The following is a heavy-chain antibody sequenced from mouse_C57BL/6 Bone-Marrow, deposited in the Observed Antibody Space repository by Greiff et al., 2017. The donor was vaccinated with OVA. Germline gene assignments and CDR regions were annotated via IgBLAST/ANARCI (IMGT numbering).Heavy chain of an antibody. D-gene: IGHD2-10*01. CDR2: IDPSDSYT. J-gene: IGHJ4*01. Sequence: QVQLQQPGAELVMPGASVKLSCKASGYTFTSYWMHWVKQRPGQGLEWIGEIDPSDSYTNYNQKFKGKSTLTVDKSSSTAYMQLSSLTSEDSAVYYCARPPYYGNYHYAMDYWGQGTSVTVSS. CDR3: ARPPYYGNYHYAMDY. V-gene: IGHV1-69*01. CDR1: GYTFTSYW.